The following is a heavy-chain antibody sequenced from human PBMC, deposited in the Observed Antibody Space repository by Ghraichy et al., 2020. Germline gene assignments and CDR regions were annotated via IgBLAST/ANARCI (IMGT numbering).Heavy chain of an antibody. CDR3: ARYLAYGMDV. V-gene: IGHV5-51*01. CDR1: GYSFTTYW. Sequence: GESLNISCKGSGYSFTTYWIGWVRQMPGKGLEWMGIIYPGDSDTRYSPSLQGQVTISVDKSISTAYLQWSSLKASDTAMYYCARYLAYGMDVWGQGTTVTVSS. J-gene: IGHJ6*02. CDR2: IYPGDSDT.